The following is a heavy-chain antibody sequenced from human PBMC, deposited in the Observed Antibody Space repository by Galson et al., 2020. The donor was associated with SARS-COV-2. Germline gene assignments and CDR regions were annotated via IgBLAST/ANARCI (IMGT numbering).Heavy chain of an antibody. J-gene: IGHJ4*02. Sequence: GESLKLSCKCSGYSFTTYLIGWVRQMPGKGLEWMGIIYPGYSDTRYSPSFQGQVTLSADKSTSTAYLPWSSLKASDTAMYYCARSTSSWSHFEYWGQGTLVTVSS. CDR2: IYPGYSDT. CDR1: GYSFTTYL. D-gene: IGHD6-13*01. CDR3: ARSTSSWSHFEY. V-gene: IGHV5-51*01.